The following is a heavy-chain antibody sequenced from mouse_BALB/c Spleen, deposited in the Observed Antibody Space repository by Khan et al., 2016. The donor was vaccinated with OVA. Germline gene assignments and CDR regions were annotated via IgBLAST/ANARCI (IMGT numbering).Heavy chain of an antibody. CDR2: INPTSGYT. Sequence: VQLQQSGAELAKPGASVKMSCKASGYTFTSYWLHWIKQRPGPGLEWIGYINPTSGYTDYNQKFKDKATLTADKSSSTAYMQLSSLTSVYSAVYNCARDTIDYWGQGTALTVSS. V-gene: IGHV1-7*01. CDR3: ARDTIDY. J-gene: IGHJ2*01. CDR1: GYTFTSYW.